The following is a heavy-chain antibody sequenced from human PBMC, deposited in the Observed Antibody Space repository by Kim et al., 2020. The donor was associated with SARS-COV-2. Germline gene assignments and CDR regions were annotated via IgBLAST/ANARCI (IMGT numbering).Heavy chain of an antibody. CDR3: ATGPVIVGATVNWFDP. D-gene: IGHD1-26*01. J-gene: IGHJ5*02. V-gene: IGHV1-24*01. CDR2: FDPEDGET. Sequence: ASVKVSCKVSGYTLTELSMHWVRQAPGKGLEWMGGFDPEDGETIYAQKFQGRVTMTEDTSTDTAYMELSSLRSEDTAVYYCATGPVIVGATVNWFDPWGQGTLVTVSS. CDR1: GYTLTELS.